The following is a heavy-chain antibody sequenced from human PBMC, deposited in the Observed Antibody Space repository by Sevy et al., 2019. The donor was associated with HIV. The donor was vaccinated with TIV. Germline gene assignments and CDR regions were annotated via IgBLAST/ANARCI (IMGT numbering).Heavy chain of an antibody. V-gene: IGHV5-51*01. CDR3: ARHRGPGKRWLQPFDY. J-gene: IGHJ4*02. D-gene: IGHD5-12*01. Sequence: GESLKISCKGSGYSFTSYWIGWVRQMPGIGLACMGIIYPGDSDTRYSPSFQGQVTISADKSISTAYLQWSSLKASDTAMYYCARHRGPGKRWLQPFDYWGQGTLVTVSS. CDR1: GYSFTSYW. CDR2: IYPGDSDT.